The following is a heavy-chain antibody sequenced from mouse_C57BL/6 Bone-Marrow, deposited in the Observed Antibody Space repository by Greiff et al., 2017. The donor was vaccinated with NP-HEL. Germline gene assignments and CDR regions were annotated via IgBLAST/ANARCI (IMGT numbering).Heavy chain of an antibody. J-gene: IGHJ4*01. D-gene: IGHD1-1*01. CDR1: GFTFSDYG. Sequence: EVHLVESGGGLVQPGGSLKLSCAASGFTFSDYGMAWVRQAPRKGPEWVAFISNLAYSIYYADTVTGRFTISRENAKNTLYLEMSSLRSEDTAMYYCARQGYGSFYYAMDYWGQGTSVTVSS. CDR3: ARQGYGSFYYAMDY. V-gene: IGHV5-15*01. CDR2: ISNLAYSI.